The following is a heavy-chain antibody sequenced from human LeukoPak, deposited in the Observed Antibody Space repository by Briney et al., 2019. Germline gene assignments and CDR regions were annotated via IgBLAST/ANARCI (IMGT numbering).Heavy chain of an antibody. CDR2: ITTSGGST. V-gene: IGHV3-23*01. D-gene: IGHD3-22*01. CDR3: AKTYDSSGYSFDY. J-gene: IGHJ4*02. CDR1: GFTFSSYT. Sequence: PGGSLRLSCAASGFTFSSYTMSWVRQAPGKGLEWVSTITTSGGSTYYADSVKGRFTISRDNSKNTLYLQMNSLRAEDTAVYYCAKTYDSSGYSFDYWGQGTLVTVSS.